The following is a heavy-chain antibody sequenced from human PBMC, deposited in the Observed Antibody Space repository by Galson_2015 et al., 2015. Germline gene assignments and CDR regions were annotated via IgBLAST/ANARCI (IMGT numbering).Heavy chain of an antibody. CDR3: ARMLRGSSAVHYSFDH. V-gene: IGHV2-70*01. D-gene: IGHD3-16*01. J-gene: IGHJ4*02. CDR2: LDWGDDK. Sequence: PALGKPTKTLTLPCTFSGFSLSTRGLCVSWIRQPPGKALEWLALLDWGDDKYHSTSLKTKLTISKDTSKNQVVLTMTNMNPVDTATYYCARMLRGSSAVHYSFDHWGQGTLVTVSS. CDR1: GFSLSTRGLC.